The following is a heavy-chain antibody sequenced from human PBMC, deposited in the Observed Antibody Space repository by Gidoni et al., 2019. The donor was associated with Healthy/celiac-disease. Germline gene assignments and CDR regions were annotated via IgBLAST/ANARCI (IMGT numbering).Heavy chain of an antibody. CDR2: IYTSGST. J-gene: IGHJ6*02. V-gene: IGHV4-4*07. Sequence: QVQLQESGPGLVKPSETLSLTCTVSGGSISSYYWSWIRQPAGKGLEWIGRIYTSGSTNYNPSLKSRVTMSVDTSKNQFSLKLSSVTAADTAVYYCARVPITMVRGVADYYGMDVWGQGTTVTVSS. CDR3: ARVPITMVRGVADYYGMDV. D-gene: IGHD3-10*01. CDR1: GGSISSYY.